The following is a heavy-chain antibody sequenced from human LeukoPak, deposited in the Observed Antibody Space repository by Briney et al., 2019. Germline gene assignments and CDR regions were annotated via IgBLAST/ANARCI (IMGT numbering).Heavy chain of an antibody. CDR3: ARGHYSTSSYYYYMDA. V-gene: IGHV4-59*08. CDR1: GGSISSYY. CDR2: IYYSGST. Sequence: SETLSLTCTVSGGSISSYYWSWIRQPPGKGLEWIGYIYYSGSTNYNPSLKSRVTISVDTSKNQFSLRLSSVTAADTAVYYCARGHYSTSSYYYYMDAWGKGTTVTVSS. J-gene: IGHJ6*03. D-gene: IGHD6-6*01.